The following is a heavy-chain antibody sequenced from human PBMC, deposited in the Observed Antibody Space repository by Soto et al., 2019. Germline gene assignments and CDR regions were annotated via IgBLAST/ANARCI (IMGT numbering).Heavy chain of an antibody. CDR1: GGSISSYY. D-gene: IGHD4-17*01. V-gene: IGHV4-59*01. CDR2: IYYSGST. CDR3: ARDRLRSWFDP. J-gene: IGHJ5*02. Sequence: SETLSPTCTVSGGSISSYYWSWIRQPPGKGLEWIGYIYYSGSTNYNPSLKSRVTISVDTSKNQFSLKLSSVTAADTAVYYCARDRLRSWFDPWGQGTLVTVSS.